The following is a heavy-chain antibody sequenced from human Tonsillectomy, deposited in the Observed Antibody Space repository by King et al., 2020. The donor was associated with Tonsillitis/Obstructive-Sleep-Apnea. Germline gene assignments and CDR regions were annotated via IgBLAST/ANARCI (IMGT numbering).Heavy chain of an antibody. CDR3: ARGPNAFGGYDAFDI. V-gene: IGHV3-33*01. CDR1: GFTFSSYG. Sequence: VQLVESGGGVVQPGRSLRISCAASGFTFSSYGMHWVRQAPGKGLEWVAVIWYDGSNKYYADSVKGRFTISSDNSKNTLYLQINSLRAEDTAVYYCARGPNAFGGYDAFDIWGQGTMVTVSS. D-gene: IGHD2-2*01. J-gene: IGHJ3*02. CDR2: IWYDGSNK.